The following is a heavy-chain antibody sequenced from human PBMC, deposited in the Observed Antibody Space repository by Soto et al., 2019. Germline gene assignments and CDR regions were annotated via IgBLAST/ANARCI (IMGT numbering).Heavy chain of an antibody. CDR1: GYTFTGYY. Sequence: ASVKVSCKASGYTFTGYYMHWVRQAPGQGLEWMGWINPNSGGTNYAQKFQGRVTMTRDTSISTAYMELSRLRSDDTAVYYCERGAYNWNRVGWFDPWGQGTLVTVSS. V-gene: IGHV1-2*02. D-gene: IGHD1-20*01. CDR3: ERGAYNWNRVGWFDP. CDR2: INPNSGGT. J-gene: IGHJ5*02.